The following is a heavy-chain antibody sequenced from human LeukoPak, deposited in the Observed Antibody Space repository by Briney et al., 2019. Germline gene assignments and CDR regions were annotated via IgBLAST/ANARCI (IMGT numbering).Heavy chain of an antibody. CDR3: ARAGGDYLDFDY. J-gene: IGHJ4*02. D-gene: IGHD3-16*01. CDR2: ISSSSSYI. Sequence: GGSLRLSCAASGFTFSSYSMTWVRQAPGKGLEWVSSISSSSSYIYYADSVKGRFTISRDNAKNSLYLQMNSLRAEDTAVYYCARAGGDYLDFDYWGQGTLVTVSS. V-gene: IGHV3-21*01. CDR1: GFTFSSYS.